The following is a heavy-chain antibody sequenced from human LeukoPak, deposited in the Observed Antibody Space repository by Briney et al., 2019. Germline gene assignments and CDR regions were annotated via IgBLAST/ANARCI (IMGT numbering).Heavy chain of an antibody. J-gene: IGHJ3*02. V-gene: IGHV3-30*18. D-gene: IGHD2-15*01. CDR3: AKRGYCRGGTCFSHDAFDI. CDR1: KFTFSRYW. CDR2: ISYDGGNI. Sequence: SRGSLRLSCEASKFTFSRYWMSWVRQAPGKGLEWVAVISYDGGNISYTDSVKGRFTISRDNSKNTLYLQMNSLRAEDTAVYYCAKRGYCRGGTCFSHDAFDIWGQGTMVTVSS.